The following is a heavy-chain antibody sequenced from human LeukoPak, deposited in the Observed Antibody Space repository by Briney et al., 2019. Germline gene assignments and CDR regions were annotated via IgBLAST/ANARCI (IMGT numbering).Heavy chain of an antibody. CDR1: GYTFTDYY. V-gene: IGHV1-2*02. CDR2: INPNDGDT. J-gene: IGHJ4*02. CDR3: ARANFLYCSSTTCLFDY. D-gene: IGHD2-2*01. Sequence: ASVKVSFKASGYTFTDYYMHWVRQAPGQGLEWMGWINPNDGDTNYAQKFQGRVTITRDTSISTAHMEVGRLRSDDTAVYYCARANFLYCSSTTCLFDYWGQGTLVTVSS.